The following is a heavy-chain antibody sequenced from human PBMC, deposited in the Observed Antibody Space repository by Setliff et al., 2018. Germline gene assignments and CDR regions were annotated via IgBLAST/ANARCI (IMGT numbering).Heavy chain of an antibody. CDR1: GFTVSSNQ. D-gene: IGHD1-20*01. CDR2: IWYDGSKT. J-gene: IGHJ4*02. Sequence: GGSLRLSCAASGFTVSSNQMSWVRQAPGKGLDWVAVIWYDGSKTYYADSVRGRFTMSRDDSKNTVYLQMNSLRVEDTAVYYCARDSITVPGTFDLWGQGTLVTVSS. V-gene: IGHV3-33*08. CDR3: ARDSITVPGTFDL.